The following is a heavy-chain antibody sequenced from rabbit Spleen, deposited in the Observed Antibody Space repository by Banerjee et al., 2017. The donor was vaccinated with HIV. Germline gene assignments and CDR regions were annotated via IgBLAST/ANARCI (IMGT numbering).Heavy chain of an antibody. CDR2: INAITGKA. D-gene: IGHD1-1*01. V-gene: IGHV1S45*01. CDR1: GFSFSNKAV. J-gene: IGHJ2*01. CDR3: ARDLDGVIGWNFGC. Sequence: QEQLVESGGGLVKPEGSLKLSCTASGFSFSNKAVMCWVRQALGKGLEWIACINAITGKAVYASWAKGRFTFSKTSSTTVTLQMTSVTVADTATYFCARDLDGVIGWNFGCWGPGTLVTVS.